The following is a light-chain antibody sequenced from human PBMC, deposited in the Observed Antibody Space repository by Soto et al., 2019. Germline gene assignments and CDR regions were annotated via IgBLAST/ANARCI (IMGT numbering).Light chain of an antibody. CDR2: GAS. Sequence: IVMTQPPATLSVSPGDRATLSFRSSQSVSSNLAWYQQKPGQAPRLLIYGASTRSTGIPARFSGSGSETEFTLTISSLQSEDFAVYYCQQYNNWPFTFGHGNKVDIK. CDR3: QQYNNWPFT. CDR1: QSVSSN. J-gene: IGKJ3*01. V-gene: IGKV3D-15*01.